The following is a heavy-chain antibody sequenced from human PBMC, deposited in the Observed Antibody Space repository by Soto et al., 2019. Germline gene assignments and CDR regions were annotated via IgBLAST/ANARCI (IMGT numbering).Heavy chain of an antibody. Sequence: SDTLSLTFSVSVGSIISHYWSWIRQPPGKGLEWIGYIHYTGSTDYNPSLKSRLTISVDTSKNQFSLKLSSVAAADTAVYYCARGGWSLDYWGQGTLVTVS. V-gene: IGHV4-59*11. CDR3: ARGGWSLDY. J-gene: IGHJ4*02. CDR2: IHYTGST. CDR1: VGSIISHY. D-gene: IGHD2-15*01.